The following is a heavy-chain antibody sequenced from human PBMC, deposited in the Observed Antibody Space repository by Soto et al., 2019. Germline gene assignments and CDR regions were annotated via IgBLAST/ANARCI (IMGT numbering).Heavy chain of an antibody. J-gene: IGHJ3*02. D-gene: IGHD6-13*01. CDR2: ISPSSSYT. Sequence: GGSLRLSCAASGFTFSDHYMSWIRQAPGGGLGWVSYISPSSSYTNYAVSVKGRFTISRDNAKNPLYLQMNSLRGEDTAVYYCARNPIAASGTSAYDSWGQGTMVTVS. V-gene: IGHV3-11*06. CDR3: ARNPIAASGTSAYDS. CDR1: GFTFSDHY.